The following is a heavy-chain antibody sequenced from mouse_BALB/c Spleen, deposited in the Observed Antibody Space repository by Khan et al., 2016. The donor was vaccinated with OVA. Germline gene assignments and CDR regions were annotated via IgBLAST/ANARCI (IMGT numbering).Heavy chain of an antibody. J-gene: IGHJ3*01. CDR3: ARGGYGGFAY. CDR2: IFPGDGST. D-gene: IGHD2-14*01. CDR1: GYTFTSYD. Sequence: QVQLKQSGAELVKPGTSVKLSCKASGYTFTSYDINWVRQRPEQGLDWIGWIFPGDGSTKYNEKFKGKATLTTDKSSSTAYMQLSRLTSEDAAVYCCARGGYGGFAYWGQGTLVTVSA. V-gene: IGHV1-85*01.